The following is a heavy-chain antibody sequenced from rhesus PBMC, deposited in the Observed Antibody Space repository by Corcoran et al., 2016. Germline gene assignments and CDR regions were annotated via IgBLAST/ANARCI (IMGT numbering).Heavy chain of an antibody. V-gene: IGHV3S5*01. CDR3: AKDKLIAAVFDY. CDR2: INIGVVTT. J-gene: IGHJ4*01. Sequence: EVQLVETGGGLVQPGGSLTLSCAASGFTFSGYGMCWVRPAPGKGLEWVSAINIGVVTTYDTDSVNSRYTISRDHSKNTLSLQMNSLRAEDTAVYYCAKDKLIAAVFDYWGQVVLVTVSS. CDR1: GFTFSGYG. D-gene: IGHD6-31*01.